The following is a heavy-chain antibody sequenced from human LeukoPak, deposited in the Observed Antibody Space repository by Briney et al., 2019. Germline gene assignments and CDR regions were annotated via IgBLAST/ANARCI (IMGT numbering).Heavy chain of an antibody. CDR1: GDSVSNNSAA. CDR2: TYYRSKWFS. Sequence: SQTLSLTCAISGDSVSNNSAAWNWIRQSPSRGLEWLGRTYYRSKWFSRYAVSVKSRITINADTSKNQFSLQLNSVTPDDTAVYYCARGPGYFQHWGQGTLVTVSS. J-gene: IGHJ1*01. CDR3: ARGPGYFQH. V-gene: IGHV6-1*01.